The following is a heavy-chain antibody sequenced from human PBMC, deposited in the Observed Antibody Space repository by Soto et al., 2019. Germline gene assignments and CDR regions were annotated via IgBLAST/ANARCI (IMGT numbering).Heavy chain of an antibody. D-gene: IGHD1-20*01. V-gene: IGHV4-31*03. CDR2: IYYSGST. J-gene: IGHJ3*02. CDR1: GGPISSGGYY. CDR3: ALYITGTTPGDAFDI. Sequence: SETLSLTCTVSGGPISSGGYYWSWIRQHPGKGLEWIGYIYYSGSTYYNPSLKSRVTISVDTSKNQFSLKLSSVTAADTAVYYCALYITGTTPGDAFDIWGQGTMVTVSS.